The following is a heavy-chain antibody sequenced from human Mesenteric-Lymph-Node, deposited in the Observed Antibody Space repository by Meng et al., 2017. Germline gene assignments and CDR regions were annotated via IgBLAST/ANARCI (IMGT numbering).Heavy chain of an antibody. J-gene: IGHJ4*02. CDR2: IYYSGST. Sequence: QGQLQESGAGRVKPSGTLSLTCAVSGGSISSSNWWSWVRQHPGKGLEWIGYIYYSGSTYYNPSLKSLVTISVDTSKNQFSLKLSSVTAADTAVYYCARASWGSGSPGHFDYWGQGTLVTVSS. CDR1: GGSISSSNW. D-gene: IGHD3-10*01. V-gene: IGHV4-4*02. CDR3: ARASWGSGSPGHFDY.